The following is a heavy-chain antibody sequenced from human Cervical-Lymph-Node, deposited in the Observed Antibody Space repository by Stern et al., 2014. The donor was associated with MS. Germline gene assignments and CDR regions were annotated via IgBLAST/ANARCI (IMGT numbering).Heavy chain of an antibody. CDR1: GYNFPTYW. D-gene: IGHD3-10*01. J-gene: IGHJ3*01. CDR2: IYPGDSDT. CDR3: ARPLRGVNNAFDL. V-gene: IGHV5-51*01. Sequence: EVQLVESGGEVKKSGESLKISCEGSGYNFPTYWIGWVRQMHGKGLELMGIIYPGDSDTRYSPSFQGQVTISVDNSLNTAYLQWSSLKASDTAMYYCARPLRGVNNAFDLWGQGTMVIVSA.